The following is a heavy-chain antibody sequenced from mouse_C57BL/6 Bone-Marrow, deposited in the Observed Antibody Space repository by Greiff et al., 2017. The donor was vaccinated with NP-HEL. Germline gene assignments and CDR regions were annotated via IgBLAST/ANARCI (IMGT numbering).Heavy chain of an antibody. V-gene: IGHV1-80*01. CDR2: IYPGDGDT. Sequence: QVQLQQSGAELVKPGASVKISCKASGYAFSSYWMNWVKERPGKGLEWIGQIYPGDGDTTYNGKFKGKATLTADKSSSTAYMQVSSLTSEDSAVYFCARGDYGSSRFGYAMDYWGQGTSVTVSS. D-gene: IGHD1-1*01. J-gene: IGHJ4*01. CDR1: GYAFSSYW. CDR3: ARGDYGSSRFGYAMDY.